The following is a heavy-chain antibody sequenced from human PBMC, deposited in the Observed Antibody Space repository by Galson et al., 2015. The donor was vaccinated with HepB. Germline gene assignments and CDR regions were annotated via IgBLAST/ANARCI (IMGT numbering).Heavy chain of an antibody. J-gene: IGHJ3*02. D-gene: IGHD3-22*01. V-gene: IGHV1-2*06. Sequence: SVKVSCKASGYTFTGYYMHWVRQAPGQGLEWMGRINPNSGGTNYAQKFQGRVTMTRDTSISTAYMELSRLRSDDTAVYYCARDFSVPMIEAAFDIWGQGTMVTVSS. CDR2: INPNSGGT. CDR3: ARDFSVPMIEAAFDI. CDR1: GYTFTGYY.